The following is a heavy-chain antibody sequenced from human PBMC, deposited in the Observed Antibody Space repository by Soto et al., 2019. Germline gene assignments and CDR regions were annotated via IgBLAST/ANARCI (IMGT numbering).Heavy chain of an antibody. CDR3: ARDLAKGSYFDF. V-gene: IGHV3-30*03. Sequence: GGSLILSCSASGFTFSSYGMHWVRQAPGRGLEWVAVISYDGSNKFYTDSVKGRFTISRDNSKSTLYLQMDSLRAEDTAAYYCARDLAKGSYFDFWGQGTLVTVSS. D-gene: IGHD3-10*01. CDR1: GFTFSSYG. CDR2: ISYDGSNK. J-gene: IGHJ4*02.